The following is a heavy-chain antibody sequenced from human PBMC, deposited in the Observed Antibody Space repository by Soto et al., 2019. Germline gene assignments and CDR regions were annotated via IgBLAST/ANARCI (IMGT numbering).Heavy chain of an antibody. CDR3: ARDLWPYLYDLWGGYYNYYYYGMDV. D-gene: IGHD3-3*01. J-gene: IGHJ6*02. CDR2: INPSGGST. CDR1: GYTFTSYY. Sequence: AAVKVSCKASGYTFTSYYMQWVRQAPGQGLEWMGIINPSGGSTSYAQKFQGRVTMTRDTSTSTVYMELSSLRSEDMAVYYCARDLWPYLYDLWGGYYNYYYYGMDVWGQGTPVTVSS. V-gene: IGHV1-46*01.